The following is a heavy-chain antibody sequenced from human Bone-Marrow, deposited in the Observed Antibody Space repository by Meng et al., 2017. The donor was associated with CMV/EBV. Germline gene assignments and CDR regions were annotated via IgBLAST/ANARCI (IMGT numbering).Heavy chain of an antibody. CDR3: VRDASAGATRFDQ. CDR2: IKQDGSEK. J-gene: IGHJ4*02. Sequence: GESLKISCAASGFTFSNAWMSWVRQAPGKGLEWVANIKQDGSEKSYVDSVRGRFTVSRDNAKESLYLQMNSLRGEDTAVYFCVRDASAGATRFDQWGQGTLVTVSS. V-gene: IGHV3-7*01. D-gene: IGHD1-26*01. CDR1: GFTFSNAW.